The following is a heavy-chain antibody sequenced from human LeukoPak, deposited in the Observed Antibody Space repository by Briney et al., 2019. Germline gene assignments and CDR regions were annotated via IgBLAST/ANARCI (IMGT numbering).Heavy chain of an antibody. D-gene: IGHD6-19*01. CDR1: GFIFSIYT. CDR2: INYNGDNK. CDR3: ADDGHCPGAVCPIQIAVAGYNDN. Sequence: PGGSLRLSCAASGFIFSIYTMNWVRQAPGKGLEWFSIINYNGDNKYYADSVQGRFTISGDNSKNTVYLQMNSLRDEETAIYYCADDGHCPGAVCPIQIAVAGYNDNWGQGTLVTVSS. V-gene: IGHV3-23*01. J-gene: IGHJ4*02.